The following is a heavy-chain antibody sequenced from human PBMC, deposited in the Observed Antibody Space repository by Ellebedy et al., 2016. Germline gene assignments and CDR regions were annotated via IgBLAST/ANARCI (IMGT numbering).Heavy chain of an antibody. D-gene: IGHD5-12*01. CDR3: ARFLVAVDAFDI. CDR1: GYTFTSYY. Sequence: ASVKVSCKASGYTFTSYYIHWVRQAPGQGLEWMAIINPSGGSTSYAQKFQGRVTMTRDTSTSTVYMELSSLRSEDTAVYYCARFLVAVDAFDIWGQGTMVTVSS. J-gene: IGHJ3*02. CDR2: INPSGGST. V-gene: IGHV1-46*01.